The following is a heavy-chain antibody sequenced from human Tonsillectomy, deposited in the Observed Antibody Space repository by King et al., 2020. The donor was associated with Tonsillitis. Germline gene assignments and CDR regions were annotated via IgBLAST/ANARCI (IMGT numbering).Heavy chain of an antibody. CDR2: INHSGST. CDR3: ARGLCRKRTHLPLDY. Sequence: VQLLQWGAGLLKPSETLSLTCAVYGGSFSGYYWSWIRQPPGKGLEWIGEINHSGSTNYNPSLKSRVTISVDTSKNQFSLKLSSVTAADTAVYYCARGLCRKRTHLPLDYSGQRTLVTVSS. CDR1: GGSFSGYY. V-gene: IGHV4-34*01. J-gene: IGHJ4*02. D-gene: IGHD2-2*01.